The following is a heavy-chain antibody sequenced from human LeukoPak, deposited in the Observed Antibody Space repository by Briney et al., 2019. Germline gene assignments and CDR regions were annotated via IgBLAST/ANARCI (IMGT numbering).Heavy chain of an antibody. V-gene: IGHV3-48*01. CDR3: AKGIIWFGELVDAFDI. J-gene: IGHJ3*02. CDR2: ISSSSSTI. CDR1: GFTFSSYS. Sequence: GGSLRLSCAASGFTFSSYSMNWVLQAPGKGLEWVSYISSSSSTIYYTDSVKGRFTISRDNAKNSLYLQMNSLRAEDTAVYYCAKGIIWFGELVDAFDIWGQGTMVTVSS. D-gene: IGHD3-10*01.